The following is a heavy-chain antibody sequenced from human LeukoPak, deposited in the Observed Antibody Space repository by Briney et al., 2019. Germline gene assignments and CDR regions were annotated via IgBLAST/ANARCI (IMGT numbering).Heavy chain of an antibody. V-gene: IGHV3-30*04. J-gene: IGHJ5*02. Sequence: PGGSLRLSCAASGFTFSSHSMHWVRQAPGKGLEWVAVISYDGRNKDYADSVKGRFTISRDNSKNTVYLQMNSLRAEDTAVYYCAKEDSSGWYNWFDPWGQGTLVTVSS. CDR1: GFTFSSHS. CDR2: ISYDGRNK. D-gene: IGHD6-19*01. CDR3: AKEDSSGWYNWFDP.